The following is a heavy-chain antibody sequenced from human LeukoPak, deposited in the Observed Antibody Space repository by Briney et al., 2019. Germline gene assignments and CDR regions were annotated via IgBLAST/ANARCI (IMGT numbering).Heavy chain of an antibody. CDR1: GGSISSGDYY. CDR2: IYYSGST. V-gene: IGHV4-30-4*08. CDR3: ARDASVVVPAAMGAFDI. Sequence: TSQTLSLTCTVSGGSISSGDYYWSWIRRPPGKGLEWIGYIYYSGSTYYNPSLKSRVTISVDTSKNQFSLKLSSVTAADTAVYYCARDASVVVPAAMGAFDIWGQGTMVTVSS. D-gene: IGHD2-2*01. J-gene: IGHJ3*02.